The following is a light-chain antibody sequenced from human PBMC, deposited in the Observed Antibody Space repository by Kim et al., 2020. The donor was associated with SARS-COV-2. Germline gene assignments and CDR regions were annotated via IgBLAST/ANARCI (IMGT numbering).Light chain of an antibody. J-gene: IGLJ2*01. Sequence: QSALTQPRSVSGSPGQSVTISCTGTSSDVGGYNYVSWYQQHPGKATKLMIYDVSKRPSGVPDRFSGSKSGNTASLTISGLQAEDEADYYCCSYAGSYPVFGGGTQVTVL. CDR3: CSYAGSYPV. V-gene: IGLV2-11*01. CDR1: SSDVGGYNY. CDR2: DVS.